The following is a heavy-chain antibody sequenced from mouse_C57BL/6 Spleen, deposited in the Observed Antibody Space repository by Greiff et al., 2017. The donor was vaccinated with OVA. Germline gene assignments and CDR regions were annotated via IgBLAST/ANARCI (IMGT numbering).Heavy chain of an antibody. CDR2: IHPNSGST. Sequence: VQLQQSGAELVKPGASVKLSCKASGYTFTSYWMHWVKQRPGQGLEWIGMIHPNSGSTNYNEKFKSKATLTVDKSSSTAYMQLSSLTSEDSAVYYCARGGPYDGYWYFDVWGTGTTVTVSS. CDR1: GYTFTSYW. V-gene: IGHV1-64*01. D-gene: IGHD2-3*01. CDR3: ARGGPYDGYWYFDV. J-gene: IGHJ1*03.